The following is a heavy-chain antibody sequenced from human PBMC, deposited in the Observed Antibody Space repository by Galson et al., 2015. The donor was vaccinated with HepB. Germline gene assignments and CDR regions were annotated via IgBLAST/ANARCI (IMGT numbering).Heavy chain of an antibody. CDR3: ARDPLDYDAFDI. J-gene: IGHJ3*02. V-gene: IGHV4-34*01. D-gene: IGHD1-1*01. CDR1: GGSFSGYY. CDR2: INHSGST. Sequence: ETLSLTCAVYGGSFSGYYWSWIRQPPGKGLEWIGEINHSGSTNYNPSLKSRVTISVDTSKNQFSLKLSSVTAADTAVYYCARDPLDYDAFDIWGQGTMVTVSS.